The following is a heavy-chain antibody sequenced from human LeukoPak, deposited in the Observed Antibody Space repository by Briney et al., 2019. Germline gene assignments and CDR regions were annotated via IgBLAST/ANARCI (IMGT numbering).Heavy chain of an antibody. CDR3: ARSRYDSSGYYPFDY. J-gene: IGHJ4*02. CDR2: IYYSGST. Sequence: SETLSLTCTVSGGSISSYYWSWIRQPPGKGLEWIGDIYYSGSTNYNPSLKSRVTISVDTSKNQFSLKLSSVTAADTAVYYCARSRYDSSGYYPFDYWGQGTLVTVSS. V-gene: IGHV4-59*01. CDR1: GGSISSYY. D-gene: IGHD3-22*01.